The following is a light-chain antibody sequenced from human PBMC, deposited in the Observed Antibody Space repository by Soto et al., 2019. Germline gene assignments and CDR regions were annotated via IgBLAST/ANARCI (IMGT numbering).Light chain of an antibody. V-gene: IGKV1-5*03. CDR3: LQYSTYPFT. CDR1: QRVGGG. Sequence: DIQMTQSPSTLSAFVGDRVTITCRASQRVGGGLAWYQQKPGKAPKILIYGASSLENGVPSRFSGSGSGAEFTLTIGSLQPDDFATYYCLQYSTYPFTFVGGTKVEIK. CDR2: GAS. J-gene: IGKJ4*01.